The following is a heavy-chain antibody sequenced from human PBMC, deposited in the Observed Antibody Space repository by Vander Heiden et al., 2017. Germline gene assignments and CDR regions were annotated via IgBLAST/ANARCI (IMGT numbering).Heavy chain of an antibody. D-gene: IGHD2-15*01. J-gene: IGHJ4*02. CDR2: ISGSGGST. CDR1: GFTFSSYA. CDR3: AKDGGRGELTFLDY. V-gene: IGHV3-23*01. Sequence: EVHLLESGGGLVQPGGSLRLSCAASGFTFSSYAMSWVRQAPGKGLEWVSAISGSGGSTYYADAVKGRFTISRDNSKNTLYLQMNSLRAEETAVYYCAKDGGRGELTFLDYWGQGTMVTVSS.